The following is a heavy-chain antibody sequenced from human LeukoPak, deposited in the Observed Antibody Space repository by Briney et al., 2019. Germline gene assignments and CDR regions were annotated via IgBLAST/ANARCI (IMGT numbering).Heavy chain of an antibody. CDR1: GFTFSDSG. V-gene: IGHV3-30*02. CDR3: ARAMVSGYDWEGHFDS. D-gene: IGHD6-25*01. J-gene: IGHJ4*02. Sequence: PGGSLRLSCTASGFTFSDSGMHWVRQPPGKGLQWVAHIRYDGSKTYYADSVKGRFTISRDNGKNTLYLQMNNMRVEDTAVYYCARAMVSGYDWEGHFDSWGLGSLVTVS. CDR2: IRYDGSKT.